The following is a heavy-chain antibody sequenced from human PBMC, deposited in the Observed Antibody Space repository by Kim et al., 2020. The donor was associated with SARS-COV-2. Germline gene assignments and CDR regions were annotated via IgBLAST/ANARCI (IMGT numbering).Heavy chain of an antibody. CDR3: AKVNLPRWPYSPYYFDY. V-gene: IGHV3-23*01. Sequence: VKGRFTISRDNSKNTLYLQMNSLRAEDTAVYYCAKVNLPRWPYSPYYFDYWGQGTLVTVSS. D-gene: IGHD2-15*01. J-gene: IGHJ4*02.